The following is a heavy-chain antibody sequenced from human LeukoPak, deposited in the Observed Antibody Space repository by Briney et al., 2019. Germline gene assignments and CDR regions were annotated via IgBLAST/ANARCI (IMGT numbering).Heavy chain of an antibody. Sequence: GGSLRLPCEASGFTFSNYGMHWVRQAPGKGLEWVAVISYDGSNKYYVDSVKGRFTISRDNSKNTLYLQMNSLRVEDTAVYYCAKDGDMLTDYYVHEYDYWGQGTLVTVSS. D-gene: IGHD3-9*01. CDR1: GFTFSNYG. V-gene: IGHV3-30*18. J-gene: IGHJ4*02. CDR3: AKDGDMLTDYYVHEYDY. CDR2: ISYDGSNK.